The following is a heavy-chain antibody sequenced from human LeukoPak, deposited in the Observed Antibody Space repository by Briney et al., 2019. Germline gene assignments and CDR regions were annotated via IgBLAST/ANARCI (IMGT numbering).Heavy chain of an antibody. CDR1: GFTFSTYE. Sequence: GRSLRLSWPASGFTFSTYEMSSVRQAPGKGLEWVSVTYSGGSTSHADSVKGRFTVSRDDSKNMVYLQMNSMRHDDTAVYYCARTYYDYRVGTNYFDYWGQGTLVTVSS. J-gene: IGHJ4*02. CDR2: TYSGGST. V-gene: IGHV3-66*01. D-gene: IGHD3-3*01. CDR3: ARTYYDYRVGTNYFDY.